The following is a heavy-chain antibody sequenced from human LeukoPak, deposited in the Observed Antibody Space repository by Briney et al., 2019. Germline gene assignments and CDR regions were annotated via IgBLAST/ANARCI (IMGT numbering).Heavy chain of an antibody. CDR2: IYSGGST. Sequence: GGSLRLSCAASGFTFSHYWMSWVRQAPGKGLEWVSVIYSGGSTYYADSVKGRFTISRDNSKNTLYLQMNSLRAEDTAVYYCARDVGYSYGTGFDYWGQGTLVTVSS. D-gene: IGHD5-18*01. J-gene: IGHJ4*02. V-gene: IGHV3-53*01. CDR1: GFTFSHYW. CDR3: ARDVGYSYGTGFDY.